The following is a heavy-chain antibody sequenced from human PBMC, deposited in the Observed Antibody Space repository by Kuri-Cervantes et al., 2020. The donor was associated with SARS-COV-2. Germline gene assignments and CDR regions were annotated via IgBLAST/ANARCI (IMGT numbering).Heavy chain of an antibody. J-gene: IGHJ4*02. V-gene: IGHV3-66*02. CDR2: IYSGGST. D-gene: IGHD2-8*02. CDR3: AKDLRTPGAGPDY. Sequence: ETLSLTCAASGFTFSSYSMNWVRQAPGKGLEWVSVIYSGGSTYYADSVKGRFTISRDNSKNTLYLQMNSLRTEDTAVYFCAKDLRTPGAGPDYWGQGTLVTVSS. CDR1: GFTFSSYS.